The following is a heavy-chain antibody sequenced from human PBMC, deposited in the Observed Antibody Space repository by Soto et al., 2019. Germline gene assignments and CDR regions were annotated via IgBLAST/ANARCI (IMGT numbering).Heavy chain of an antibody. CDR1: GFTFSTYA. J-gene: IGHJ4*02. D-gene: IGHD1-26*01. Sequence: QVQLVESGGGEGQPGTSLRLSCAASGFTFSTYAMHWVRQPPGKGLEWVAMISKDGNDQYYADSVKGRFTVSRDNSKMTVSLQMHSLRPEDTAFYYCAKDRWEFTRYFDSWGQGTLVSVSS. CDR3: AKDRWEFTRYFDS. V-gene: IGHV3-30*18. CDR2: ISKDGNDQ.